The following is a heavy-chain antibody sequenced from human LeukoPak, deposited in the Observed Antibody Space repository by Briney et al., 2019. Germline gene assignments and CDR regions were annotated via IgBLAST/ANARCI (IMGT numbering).Heavy chain of an antibody. Sequence: SETLSLTCAVSGGSISSSNWWSWVRQPPGKGLEWIGEIYHSGSTNYNPSLKSRVTISVDKSKNHFSLKLTSVTAADTAVYYCARDCGYSGYDFGVWGQGTLVTVSS. CDR1: GGSISSSNW. CDR3: ARDCGYSGYDFGV. V-gene: IGHV4-4*02. D-gene: IGHD5-12*01. J-gene: IGHJ4*02. CDR2: IYHSGST.